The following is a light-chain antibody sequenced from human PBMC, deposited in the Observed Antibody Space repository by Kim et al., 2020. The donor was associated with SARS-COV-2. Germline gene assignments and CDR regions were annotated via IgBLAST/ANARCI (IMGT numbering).Light chain of an antibody. V-gene: IGKV3-20*01. CDR3: KKYENSPWT. Sequence: IVLTQSPGTLSLSPGERATLSCRASQSVSSMYLAWYQQKPGQAPRLLNYGASSRATGIPDRFSGSGSGTDFTLTISRLEPEDCAVYYSKKYENSPWTFGQGTKLVIK. J-gene: IGKJ1*01. CDR2: GAS. CDR1: QSVSSMY.